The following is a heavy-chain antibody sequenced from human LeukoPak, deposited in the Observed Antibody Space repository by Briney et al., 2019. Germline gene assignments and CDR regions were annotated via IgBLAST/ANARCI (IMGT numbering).Heavy chain of an antibody. CDR3: ARVPGIAVADYYFDY. CDR2: ISSDGSIT. D-gene: IGHD6-19*01. V-gene: IGHV3-74*01. Sequence: SGGSLRLSCAASGFTFSTYWMHWVRQAPGKGLVWVSRISSDGSITSYADSVKGRFTISRDNAQNTVYLEMNSLRAEDTAVYYCARVPGIAVADYYFDYWGQGTLVTVSS. J-gene: IGHJ4*02. CDR1: GFTFSTYW.